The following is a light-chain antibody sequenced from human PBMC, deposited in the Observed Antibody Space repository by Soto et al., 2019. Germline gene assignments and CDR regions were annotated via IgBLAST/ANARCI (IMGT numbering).Light chain of an antibody. Sequence: DIQMTQSPSSLSASVGDRVTIPCRASQSIDTYLNWYQQKPGKAPKILIYAASSLQSGVPSRFSGSGSGTDFTLTISNLQPEDFATYFCQQSYSTPLTFRGGTKVDI. CDR1: QSIDTY. V-gene: IGKV1-39*01. CDR3: QQSYSTPLT. CDR2: AAS. J-gene: IGKJ4*01.